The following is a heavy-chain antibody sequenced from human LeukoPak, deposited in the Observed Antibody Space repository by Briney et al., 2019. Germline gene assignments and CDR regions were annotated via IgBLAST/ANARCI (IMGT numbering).Heavy chain of an antibody. CDR1: GGSISSGSYY. D-gene: IGHD3-3*01. Sequence: SQTLFLTCTVSGGSISSGSYYWSWIRQPAGKGLEWIGRIYTSGSTNYNPSLKSRVTISVDTSKNQFSLKLSSVTAADTAVYYCARGITIFGYWGQGTLVTVSS. CDR3: ARGITIFGY. J-gene: IGHJ4*02. V-gene: IGHV4-61*02. CDR2: IYTSGST.